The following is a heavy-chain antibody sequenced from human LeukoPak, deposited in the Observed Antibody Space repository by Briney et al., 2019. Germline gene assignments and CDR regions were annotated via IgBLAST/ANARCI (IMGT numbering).Heavy chain of an antibody. D-gene: IGHD6-13*01. V-gene: IGHV3-11*04. CDR1: GFTFSDYY. CDR2: ISSSGSTI. Sequence: GGSLRLSCAASGFTFSDYYMSWIRQAPGKGLEWVSYISSSGSTIYYADSVKGRFTISRDNAKNSLYLQMNSLRAEDTAVYYCARVNSSSWLHYYYYYYMDVWGKGTTVTVSS. CDR3: ARVNSSSWLHYYYYYYMDV. J-gene: IGHJ6*03.